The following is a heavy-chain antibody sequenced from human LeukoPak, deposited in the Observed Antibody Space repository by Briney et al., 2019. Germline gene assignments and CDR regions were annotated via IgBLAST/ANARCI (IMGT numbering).Heavy chain of an antibody. Sequence: GGSLRLSCAASGFTFSSYAMSWVRQSPGKGLEWPSYISGGSDTRYHADSLKGRFTISRDNAKNSLYLQMNSLRAEDTAVYYCARDVRSLMDVWGQGTTVTVS. CDR2: ISGGSDTR. V-gene: IGHV3-48*01. J-gene: IGHJ6*02. D-gene: IGHD3-10*02. CDR3: ARDVRSLMDV. CDR1: GFTFSSYA.